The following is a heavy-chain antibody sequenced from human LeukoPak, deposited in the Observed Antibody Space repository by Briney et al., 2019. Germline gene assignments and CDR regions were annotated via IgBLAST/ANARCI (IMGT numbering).Heavy chain of an antibody. CDR3: AKTRYGKPYYYYGMDV. CDR2: VSWNSGSI. J-gene: IGHJ6*02. Sequence: GGSLRLSCAASGFTFDDYAMHWVRQAPGKGLEWVSGVSWNSGSIGYADSVKGRFTISRDNAKNSLYLQMNSLRAEGTALYYCAKTRYGKPYYYYGMDVWGQGTTVTVSS. V-gene: IGHV3-9*01. D-gene: IGHD3-16*01. CDR1: GFTFDDYA.